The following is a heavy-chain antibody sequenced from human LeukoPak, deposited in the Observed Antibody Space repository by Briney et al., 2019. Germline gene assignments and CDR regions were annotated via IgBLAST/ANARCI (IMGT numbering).Heavy chain of an antibody. CDR1: GFTFSSYE. CDR2: ISSSGSTI. CDR3: ARGAITYYYYMDV. J-gene: IGHJ6*03. D-gene: IGHD1-14*01. Sequence: PGGSLRLSCAASGFTFSSYEMNWVRQAPGKGLEWVSDISSSGSTIYYAGSVKGRFTISRDNAKNSLYLQMNSLRAEDTAVYYCARGAITYYYYMDVWGKGTTVTVSS. V-gene: IGHV3-48*03.